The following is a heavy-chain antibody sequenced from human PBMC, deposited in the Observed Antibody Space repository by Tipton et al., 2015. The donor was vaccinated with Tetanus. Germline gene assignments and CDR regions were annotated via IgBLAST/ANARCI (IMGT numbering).Heavy chain of an antibody. Sequence: QLVQSGAEVKKPGESLTISCKGSGYSFTTYWISWVRQMPGKGLEWMWRIDPSDSSTNYSPSFQGHVTISVDKSSSTAYLQWSSRRASDTAIYYCARRNNPKIFYYYGMDVWGQGTTVTVS. CDR3: ARRNNPKIFYYYGMDV. J-gene: IGHJ6*02. V-gene: IGHV5-10-1*01. CDR2: IDPSDSST. CDR1: GYSFTTYW. D-gene: IGHD1/OR15-1a*01.